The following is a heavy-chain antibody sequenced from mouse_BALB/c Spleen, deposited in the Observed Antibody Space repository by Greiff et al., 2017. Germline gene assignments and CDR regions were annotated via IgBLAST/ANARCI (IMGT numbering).Heavy chain of an antibody. J-gene: IGHJ4*01. CDR3: ARGGKNPYAMDY. V-gene: IGHV1-9*01. CDR2: ILPGSGST. CDR1: GYTFSSYW. Sequence: QVHVKQSGAELMKPGASVKISCKATGYTFSSYWIEWVKQRPGHGLEWIGEILPGSGSTNYNEKFKGKATFTADTSSNTAYMQLSSLTSEDSAVYYCARGGKNPYAMDYWGQGTSVTVSS.